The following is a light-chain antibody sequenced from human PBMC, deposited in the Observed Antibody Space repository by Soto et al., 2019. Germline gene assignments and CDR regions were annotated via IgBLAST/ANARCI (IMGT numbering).Light chain of an antibody. Sequence: EIVLTQSPATLSLSPGERATLSCRASQSVSSYLAWYQQKPGQAPRLLMYGASSRATGTPDRISGGGSGTEFTLTISSLQPDDFATYYCQQYNSYSWTFGQGTKVDIK. CDR1: QSVSSY. V-gene: IGKV3-11*01. CDR3: QQYNSYSWT. CDR2: GAS. J-gene: IGKJ1*01.